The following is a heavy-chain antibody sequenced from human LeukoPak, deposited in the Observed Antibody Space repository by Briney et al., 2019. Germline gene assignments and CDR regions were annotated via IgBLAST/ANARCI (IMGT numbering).Heavy chain of an antibody. CDR2: ISYDGSNK. J-gene: IGHJ6*02. Sequence: GGSLRLSCAASGFTFSSYAMHWVRQAPGKGLEWVAVISYDGSNKYYADSVKGRFTISRDNSKNTLYLQMNSLRAEDTAVYYCAKTTETTGYYYGMDVWGQGTTVTVSS. V-gene: IGHV3-30-3*01. D-gene: IGHD4-17*01. CDR1: GFTFSSYA. CDR3: AKTTETTGYYYGMDV.